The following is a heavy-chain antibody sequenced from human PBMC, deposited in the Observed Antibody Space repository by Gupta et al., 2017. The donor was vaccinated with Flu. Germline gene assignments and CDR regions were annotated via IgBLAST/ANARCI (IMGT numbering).Heavy chain of an antibody. CDR1: GVTLADYA. Sequence: VQWVRPGVGGKKLGPRVKVSCQASGVTLADYAINGGRRALEQGLEWMGGIIPVFGPTRYAQKCQGRVTITADESTNTAYLELSSLRSEETTVYSSARKGGGHCSGGTCYSFDYWGQGTLVTVSS. V-gene: IGHV1-69*12. CDR2: IIPVFGPT. J-gene: IGHJ4*02. CDR3: ARKGGGHCSGGTCYSFDY. D-gene: IGHD2-15*01.